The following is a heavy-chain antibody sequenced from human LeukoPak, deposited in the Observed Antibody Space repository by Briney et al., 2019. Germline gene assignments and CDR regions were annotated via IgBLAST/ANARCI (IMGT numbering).Heavy chain of an antibody. CDR2: IYYSGST. CDR1: GGSISSYY. J-gene: IGHJ4*02. CDR3: ARAQASYCGGDCPFYY. V-gene: IGHV4-59*01. D-gene: IGHD2-21*01. Sequence: SETLSLXCTVSGGSISSYYWSWIRQPPGKGLEWIGYIYYSGSTNYNPSLKSRVAISVDTSKNQFSLKLSSVTAADTAVYYCARAQASYCGGDCPFYYWGQRTLVTVSS.